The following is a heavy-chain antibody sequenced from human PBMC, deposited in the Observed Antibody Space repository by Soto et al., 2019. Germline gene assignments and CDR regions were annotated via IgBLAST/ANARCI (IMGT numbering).Heavy chain of an antibody. D-gene: IGHD6-13*01. V-gene: IGHV4-61*01. Sequence: QVQLQESGPGLVKPSETLSLTCTVSGGSVSSGSYYWSWIRQPPGKGLEWIGYIYYRGSTNYNPSRKSRVTISVDTSKNQFSLKLSSVTAADTAVYYCARGGSSWLRMTYYYGMDVWGQGTTVTVSS. CDR2: IYYRGST. CDR3: ARGGSSWLRMTYYYGMDV. CDR1: GGSVSSGSYY. J-gene: IGHJ6*02.